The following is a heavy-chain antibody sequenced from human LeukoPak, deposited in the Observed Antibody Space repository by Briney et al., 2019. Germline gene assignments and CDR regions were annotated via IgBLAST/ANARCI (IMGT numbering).Heavy chain of an antibody. J-gene: IGHJ3*02. Sequence: SETLSLTCSVSGDTLLSGSHYWGWVRQSPGKGLEWIGSINDGWSAYYNPSLKSRVSISVDTSKNQFSLKLTSATSADTAVYYCATQKWQRPAAFDIWGQGTRVAVSS. CDR1: GDTLLSGSHY. V-gene: IGHV4-39*01. CDR2: INDGWSA. D-gene: IGHD5-24*01. CDR3: ATQKWQRPAAFDI.